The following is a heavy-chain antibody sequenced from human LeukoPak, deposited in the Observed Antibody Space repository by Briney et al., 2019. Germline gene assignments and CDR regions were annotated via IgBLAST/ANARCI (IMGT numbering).Heavy chain of an antibody. J-gene: IGHJ6*03. Sequence: SETLSLTCTVSGGSISSSSYYWGWIRQPPGKGLEWIGSIYYSGSTYYNPSLKSRVTISVDTSKNQFSLKLSSVTAADTAVYYCARVAGGGIAAPPYYMDVWGKGTTVTVSS. V-gene: IGHV4-39*07. CDR1: GGSISSSSYY. D-gene: IGHD6-6*01. CDR3: ARVAGGGIAAPPYYMDV. CDR2: IYYSGST.